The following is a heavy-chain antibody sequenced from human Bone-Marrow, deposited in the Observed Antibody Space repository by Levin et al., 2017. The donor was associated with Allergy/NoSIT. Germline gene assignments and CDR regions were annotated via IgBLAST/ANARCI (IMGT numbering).Heavy chain of an antibody. CDR2: IYPGDSDT. D-gene: IGHD6-19*01. J-gene: IGHJ6*02. CDR3: ARQEEYSSGWYQYYYYGRDV. V-gene: IGHV5-51*01. CDR1: GYSFTSYW. Sequence: GESLKISCKGSGYSFTSYWIGWVRQMPGKGLEWVGIIYPGDSDTRYSPSFQGQVTISAAKSISTAYLLWSSLTASDTAMYYRARQEEYSSGWYQYYYYGRDVGGQGTTVTVSS.